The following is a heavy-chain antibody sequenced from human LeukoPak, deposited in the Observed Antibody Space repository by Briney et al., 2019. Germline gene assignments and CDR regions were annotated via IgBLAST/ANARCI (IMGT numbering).Heavy chain of an antibody. CDR1: GYTFTSYD. J-gene: IGHJ4*02. Sequence: ASVKVSCKASGYTFTSYDINWVRQATGQGLEWTGWMNPNSGNTGYAQKFQGRVTMTSNTPISTAYMELSSLRSEDTAIYYCARGFYDSSGYYLTYWGQGTLVTVSS. D-gene: IGHD3-22*01. CDR2: MNPNSGNT. CDR3: ARGFYDSSGYYLTY. V-gene: IGHV1-8*01.